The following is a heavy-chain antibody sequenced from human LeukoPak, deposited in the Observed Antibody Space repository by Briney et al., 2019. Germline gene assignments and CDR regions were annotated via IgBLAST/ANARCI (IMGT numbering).Heavy chain of an antibody. CDR3: ARLEASDYVWGNLFDP. Sequence: PSETLSLTCTVSGGSISSSSYYWGWIRQPPGKGLEWIGSIYYSGSTYYNPSLKSRVTISVDTSKNQFSLKLSSVTAADTAVYYCARLEASDYVWGNLFDPWGQGTLVTVSS. CDR2: IYYSGST. CDR1: GGSISSSSYY. V-gene: IGHV4-39*07. J-gene: IGHJ5*02. D-gene: IGHD3-16*01.